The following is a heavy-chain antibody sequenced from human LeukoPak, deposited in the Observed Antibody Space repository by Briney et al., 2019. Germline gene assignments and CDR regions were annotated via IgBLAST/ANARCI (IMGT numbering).Heavy chain of an antibody. Sequence: GGSLRLSCAASGFTFSSYAMSWVRQAPGKGLEWVSAISGSGGSTYYADSVKGRFTISRDNSKNTLYLQMNSLRAEDTAVYYCAKDRFGSGKRENWFDPWGQGTLVTVSS. D-gene: IGHD3-10*01. CDR2: ISGSGGST. V-gene: IGHV3-23*01. CDR1: GFTFSSYA. J-gene: IGHJ5*02. CDR3: AKDRFGSGKRENWFDP.